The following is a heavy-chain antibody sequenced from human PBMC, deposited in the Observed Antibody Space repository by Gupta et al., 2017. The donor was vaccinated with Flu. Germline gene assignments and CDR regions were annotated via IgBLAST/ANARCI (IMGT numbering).Heavy chain of an antibody. CDR1: GFTFNSYW. V-gene: IGHV3-74*01. Sequence: EVQLVESGGGLVQPEGSLRLSCAASGFTFNSYWMHWVRQAPGKGLVWVSRINSDGSTTNYADSVKGRFTISRDNAKNTVYLQMNSLRAEDTAVYYCARGVRGGWYVDYWGQGTLGTVSS. J-gene: IGHJ4*02. CDR2: INSDGSTT. CDR3: ARGVRGGWYVDY. D-gene: IGHD3-10*01.